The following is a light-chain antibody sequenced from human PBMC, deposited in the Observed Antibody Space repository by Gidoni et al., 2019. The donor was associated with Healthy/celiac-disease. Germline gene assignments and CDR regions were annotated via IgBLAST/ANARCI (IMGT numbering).Light chain of an antibody. CDR1: SYNIGSNY. V-gene: IGLV1-47*01. J-gene: IGLJ3*02. CDR2: RNN. Sequence: GQRVTISCSGSSYNIGSNYVYWYQQLPGTAPKLLIYRNNQRPSGVPDRFSGSKSGPSASLAISGLRSEDEADYYCAAWDDSLSVDWVFGGGTKLTVL. CDR3: AAWDDSLSVDWV.